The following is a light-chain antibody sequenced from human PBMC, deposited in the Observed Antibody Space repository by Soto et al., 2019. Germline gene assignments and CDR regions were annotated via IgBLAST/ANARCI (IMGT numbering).Light chain of an antibody. Sequence: DIQLTQSPSFLSASVVDRVTITFRASQVISSYLAWYQQKPGKAPKLLIYAASTLQSGVPSRFSGSGSGTEFTLTISSLQPEDFATYYCQQLDSYPPTFGQGTKLEIK. CDR1: QVISSY. CDR2: AAS. J-gene: IGKJ2*01. V-gene: IGKV1-9*01. CDR3: QQLDSYPPT.